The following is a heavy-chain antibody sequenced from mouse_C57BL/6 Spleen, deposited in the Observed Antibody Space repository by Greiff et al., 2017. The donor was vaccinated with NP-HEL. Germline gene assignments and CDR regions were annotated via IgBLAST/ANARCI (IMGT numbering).Heavy chain of an antibody. CDR2: IYPRSGNT. J-gene: IGHJ4*01. Sequence: QVQLQQSGAELARPGASVKLSCKASGYTFTSYGISWVKQRTGQGLEWIGEIYPRSGNTYYNEKFKGKATLTADKSSSTAYMELRSLTSEDSAVYFCATRPVVATDYAMDDWGQGTSVTVSS. CDR3: ATRPVVATDYAMDD. D-gene: IGHD1-1*01. V-gene: IGHV1-81*01. CDR1: GYTFTSYG.